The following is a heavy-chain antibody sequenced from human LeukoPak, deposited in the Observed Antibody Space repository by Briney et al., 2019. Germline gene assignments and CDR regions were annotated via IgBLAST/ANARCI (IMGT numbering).Heavy chain of an antibody. CDR2: IKQDGSEQ. Sequence: GGSLRLSCAASGFTFSSYWMSWVRQAPGKGLEWVANIKQDGSEQYYVDSVKGRFTNSRDNAKNSLFLQMNSLRGEDTAVYYCTREYLTVSYFDYWGQGTLVTVSS. D-gene: IGHD4-11*01. V-gene: IGHV3-7*05. CDR3: TREYLTVSYFDY. CDR1: GFTFSSYW. J-gene: IGHJ4*02.